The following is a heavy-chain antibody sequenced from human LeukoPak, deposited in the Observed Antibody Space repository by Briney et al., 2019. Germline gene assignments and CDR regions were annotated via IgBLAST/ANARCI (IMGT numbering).Heavy chain of an antibody. CDR1: GFTFSSYG. J-gene: IGHJ4*02. CDR3: TTDEPTYYDFWSGYYNDY. CDR2: LSYDRSNK. Sequence: GGSLRLSCAASGFTFSSYGMHWVRQAPGNGLEWVAVLSYDRSNKYYADSVKGRFTISRDNSKNTLYLQMNSLKTEDTAVYYCTTDEPTYYDFWSGYYNDYWGQGTLVTVSS. V-gene: IGHV3-30*03. D-gene: IGHD3-3*01.